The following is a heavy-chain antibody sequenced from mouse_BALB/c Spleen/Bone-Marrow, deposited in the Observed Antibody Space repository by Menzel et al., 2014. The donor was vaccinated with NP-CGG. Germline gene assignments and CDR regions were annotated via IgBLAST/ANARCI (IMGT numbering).Heavy chain of an antibody. CDR1: GYTFTSYT. D-gene: IGHD1-2*01. J-gene: IGHJ2*01. CDR3: ARFITTATEYFDY. Sequence: QVQLQQSGAELARPGASVKMSCEASGYTFTSYTMHWVKQRPGQGLEWIGYINPSSGYTNYNQKFKDKATLTADRSSSTAYMQLSSLTSEDSAVYYCARFITTATEYFDYWGQGTTLTVSS. CDR2: INPSSGYT. V-gene: IGHV1-4*01.